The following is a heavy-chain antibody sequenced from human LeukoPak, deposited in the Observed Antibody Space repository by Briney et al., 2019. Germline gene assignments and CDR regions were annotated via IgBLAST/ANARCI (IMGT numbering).Heavy chain of an antibody. CDR3: ARIGYCSGGSCYPLDY. CDR2: IYYSRST. V-gene: IGHV4-59*01. D-gene: IGHD2-15*01. J-gene: IGHJ4*02. Sequence: PSETLSLTCTVSGGSISSYYWSWIRQPPGKGLEWIGYIYYSRSTNYNPSLKSRVTISVDTSKNQFSLKLSSVTAADTAVYYCARIGYCSGGSCYPLDYWGQGTLVTVSS. CDR1: GGSISSYY.